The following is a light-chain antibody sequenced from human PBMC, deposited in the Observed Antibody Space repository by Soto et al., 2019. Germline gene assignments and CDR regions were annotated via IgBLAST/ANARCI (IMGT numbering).Light chain of an antibody. CDR3: QQRSNWPST. V-gene: IGKV3-11*01. CDR1: QSVSSY. J-gene: IGKJ4*01. CDR2: DAS. Sequence: EIVLTQSPATLSLSPGERATLSCRASQSVSSYLAWYQQKPGQAPRLLIYDASNRATGIPAMFSGSGSGTDFTLTISSLEPEDFAVYYCQQRSNWPSTFGGGTKEEIK.